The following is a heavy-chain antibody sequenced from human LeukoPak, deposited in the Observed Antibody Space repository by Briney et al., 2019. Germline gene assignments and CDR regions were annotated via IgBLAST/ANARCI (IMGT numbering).Heavy chain of an antibody. D-gene: IGHD6-13*01. CDR2: ISSSSSYI. CDR1: GFAFSSYS. J-gene: IGHJ5*02. Sequence: GGSLRLSCAASGFAFSSYSMNWVRQAPGKGLEWVSSISSSSSYIYYADSVKGRFTISRDNAKNSLYLQMNSLRAEDTAVYYCARAGGIAAAGRRGGFDPCGQGTLVTVSS. CDR3: ARAGGIAAAGRRGGFDP. V-gene: IGHV3-21*01.